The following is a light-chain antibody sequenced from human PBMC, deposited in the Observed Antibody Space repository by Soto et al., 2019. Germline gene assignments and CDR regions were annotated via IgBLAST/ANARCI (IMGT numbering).Light chain of an antibody. CDR1: QVLSSW. CDR2: AAS. V-gene: IGKV1-12*01. Sequence: DIQMTQSPFSVSSSVGYRFTITCRASQVLSSWLAWYQQKAGKAPKLLITAASTLHSGVPSRFSGSGSGTDFTLTITSLQPDDFGTYYCQQANSFPLPFGGGTKVDI. CDR3: QQANSFPLP. J-gene: IGKJ4*01.